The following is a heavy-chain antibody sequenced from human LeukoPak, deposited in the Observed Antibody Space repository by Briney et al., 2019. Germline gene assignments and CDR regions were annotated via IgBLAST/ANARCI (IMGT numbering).Heavy chain of an antibody. CDR1: GFTFSSYA. CDR3: ARGLYGSGSYYSSSFDY. CDR2: IYSGGST. Sequence: GGSLRLSCAASGFTFSSYAMSWVRQAPGKGLEWVSVIYSGGSTYYADSVKGRFTISRDNSKNTLYLQMNSLRAEDTAVYYCARGLYGSGSYYSSSFDYWGQGTLVTVSS. V-gene: IGHV3-53*01. J-gene: IGHJ4*02. D-gene: IGHD3-10*01.